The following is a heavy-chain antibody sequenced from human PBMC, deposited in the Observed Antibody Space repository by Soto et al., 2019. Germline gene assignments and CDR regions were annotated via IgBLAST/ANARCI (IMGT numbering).Heavy chain of an antibody. CDR1: GYTFTSYG. V-gene: IGHV1-18*04. J-gene: IGHJ4*02. CDR2: ISAYNVNT. CDR3: ARGPYADTAMAAFGDY. Sequence: ASVKVSCKASGYTFTSYGISWVRQAPGQGLEWMGWISAYNVNTNYAQKLQGRVTMTTDTSTSTAYMELRSLRSDDTAVYYCARGPYADTAMAAFGDYWGQGTLVTVSS. D-gene: IGHD5-18*01.